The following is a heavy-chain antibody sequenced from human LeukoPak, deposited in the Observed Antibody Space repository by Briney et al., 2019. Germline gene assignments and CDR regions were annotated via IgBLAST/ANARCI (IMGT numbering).Heavy chain of an antibody. CDR1: GGSISSYY. Sequence: PSETLSLTCTVSGGSISSYYWSWIRQPPRKGLEWIGYIYYSGSTNYNPSLKSRVTISVDTSKNQFSLKLSSVTAADTAVYYCARHDKNPNSSGYYYYYWGQGTLVTVSS. CDR3: ARHDKNPNSSGYYYYY. CDR2: IYYSGST. D-gene: IGHD3-22*01. J-gene: IGHJ4*02. V-gene: IGHV4-59*08.